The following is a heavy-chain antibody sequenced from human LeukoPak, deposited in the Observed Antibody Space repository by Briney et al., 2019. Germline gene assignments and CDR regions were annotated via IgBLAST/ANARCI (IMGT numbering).Heavy chain of an antibody. D-gene: IGHD3-10*01. J-gene: IGHJ4*02. V-gene: IGHV3-21*01. CDR3: ARDGSGSADVDFDY. CDR1: GFTFSSYS. CDR2: ISSGSGYI. Sequence: PGGSLRLSCAASGFTFSSYSMNWARQAPGKGLEWVSSISSGSGYIYYADSVKGRFTISRDNAKNSLYLQMNSLRAEDTAVCYCARDGSGSADVDFDYWGQGTLVTVSS.